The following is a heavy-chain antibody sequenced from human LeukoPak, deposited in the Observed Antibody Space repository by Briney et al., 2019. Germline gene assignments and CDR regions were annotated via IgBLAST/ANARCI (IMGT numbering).Heavy chain of an antibody. Sequence: GESLKISCKGSGYTFTSYWIGWVRQMPGKGLEWMGIVYPGDSDTRYSPSFEGQVTISADKSISTAYLQWTSLKASDTAMYYCARGGERVAADYWGQGTLVTVSS. CDR1: GYTFTSYW. J-gene: IGHJ4*02. CDR3: ARGGERVAADY. D-gene: IGHD6-25*01. CDR2: VYPGDSDT. V-gene: IGHV5-51*01.